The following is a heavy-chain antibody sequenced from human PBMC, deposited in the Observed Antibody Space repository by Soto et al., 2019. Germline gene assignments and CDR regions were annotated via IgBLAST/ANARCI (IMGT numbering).Heavy chain of an antibody. Sequence: QVQLQESGPGLVKPSQTLSLTCTVSGGSISSGDYYWSWIRQPPGKGLEWIGYIYYSGSTYYNPSLKSRVTISVDTSKNQFSLKLSSVPAADTAVYYCARAPNRYDSSGYPHWYFALWGRGTLVTVSS. CDR3: ARAPNRYDSSGYPHWYFAL. CDR2: IYYSGST. V-gene: IGHV4-30-4*01. J-gene: IGHJ2*01. CDR1: GGSISSGDYY. D-gene: IGHD3-22*01.